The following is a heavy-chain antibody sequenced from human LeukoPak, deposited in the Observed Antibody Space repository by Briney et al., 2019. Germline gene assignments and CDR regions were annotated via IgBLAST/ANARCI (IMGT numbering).Heavy chain of an antibody. J-gene: IGHJ5*02. CDR1: GGTFSSYA. CDR2: IIPIFGTA. CDR3: ARDWQTMPTRVNWFDP. Sequence: EASVKVSCKASGGTFSSYAISWVRQAPGQGLEWMGGIIPIFGTANYAQKFQGRVTITADESTSTAYMELSSLRSEDTAVYYCARDWQTMPTRVNWFDPWGQGTLVTASS. D-gene: IGHD1/OR15-1a*01. V-gene: IGHV1-69*01.